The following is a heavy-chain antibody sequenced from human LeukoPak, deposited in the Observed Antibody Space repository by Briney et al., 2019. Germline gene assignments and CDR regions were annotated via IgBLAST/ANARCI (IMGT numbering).Heavy chain of an antibody. CDR2: IVGASGKT. V-gene: IGHV1-58*01. CDR1: GFTFSNSA. D-gene: IGHD2-8*02. J-gene: IGHJ6*04. CDR3: AAASVAPGGHFYGMDV. Sequence: ASVKVSCKASGFTFSNSAVQWVRQARGQRLEWIGWIVGASGKTNYAQSFQGRLTVSRDMSTSTAYMEVGSLRSEDTAVYYCAAASVAPGGHFYGMDVWGKGTTVTVSS.